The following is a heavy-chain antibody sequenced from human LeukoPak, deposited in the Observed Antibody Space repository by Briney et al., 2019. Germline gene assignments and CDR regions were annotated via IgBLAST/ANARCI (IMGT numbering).Heavy chain of an antibody. Sequence: SETLSLTCTVSGGSISGTSYYWGWIRQPPGKGLEWIGSIYYSGSTYYNPSLKSRVTISVDTSKNQFSLKLSSVTAADTAVYYCAGFRDYYDSSGYSKELDYWGQGTLVTVSS. D-gene: IGHD3-22*01. V-gene: IGHV4-39*07. CDR2: IYYSGST. CDR1: GGSISGTSYY. CDR3: AGFRDYYDSSGYSKELDY. J-gene: IGHJ4*02.